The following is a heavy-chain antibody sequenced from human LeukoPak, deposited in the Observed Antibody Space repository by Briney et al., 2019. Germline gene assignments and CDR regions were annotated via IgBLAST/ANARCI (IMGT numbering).Heavy chain of an antibody. J-gene: IGHJ5*02. CDR2: INGDGSDT. CDR1: GFSFSSNW. V-gene: IGHV3-74*01. CDR3: ARDRSPGWFDP. Sequence: GGSLRLSCAVSGFSFSSNWMHWVRQAPGKGLVRVSRINGDGSDTAYADSVKGRFTISKDNAKNTLYLQMNSLRAEDTAVYYCARDRSPGWFDPWGQGTLVIVSS.